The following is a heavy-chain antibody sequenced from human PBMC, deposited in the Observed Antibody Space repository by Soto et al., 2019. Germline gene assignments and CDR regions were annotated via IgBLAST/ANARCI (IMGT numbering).Heavy chain of an antibody. Sequence: GGSLRLSCAASGFSLRPYWMRWVRQAPGRGLEWVSPLSSAGFGAAYADSVKGRFFISRDIARNTLFLQMNSLRADYTAVNYCARDLGGHDYWGRGTSVTVSS. CDR2: LSSAGFGA. J-gene: IGHJ4*02. CDR3: ARDLGGHDY. D-gene: IGHD3-16*01. CDR1: GFSLRPYW. V-gene: IGHV3-74*03.